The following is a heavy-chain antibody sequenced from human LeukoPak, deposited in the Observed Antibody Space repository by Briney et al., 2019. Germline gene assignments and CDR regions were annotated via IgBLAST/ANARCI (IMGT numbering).Heavy chain of an antibody. V-gene: IGHV4-59*01. CDR1: GGSISSYY. J-gene: IGHJ2*01. D-gene: IGHD2-21*02. Sequence: SETLSLTCTVSGGSISSYYWSWIRQPPGKGLEWIGYIYYSGSTNYNPSLKSRVTISVDTSKNQFSLKLSSVTAADTAVYYCARAGGVVVTWGYFDLWGRGTLVTVSS. CDR3: ARAGGVVVTWGYFDL. CDR2: IYYSGST.